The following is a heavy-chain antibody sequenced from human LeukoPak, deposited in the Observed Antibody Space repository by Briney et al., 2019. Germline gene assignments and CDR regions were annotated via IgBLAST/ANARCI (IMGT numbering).Heavy chain of an antibody. Sequence: GGSLRLSCAASGFTFSTYAMHWVRQAPGKGLEYVSAIKNNGGGTYYASSVQGRFTVSRDNSRSTLYLQMDSLRPDDMAIYYCARVQSTVRGIQGPFDLWGQGTLVTIS. CDR3: ARVQSTVRGIQGPFDL. D-gene: IGHD3-10*01. J-gene: IGHJ4*02. V-gene: IGHV3-64*01. CDR2: IKNNGGGT. CDR1: GFTFSTYA.